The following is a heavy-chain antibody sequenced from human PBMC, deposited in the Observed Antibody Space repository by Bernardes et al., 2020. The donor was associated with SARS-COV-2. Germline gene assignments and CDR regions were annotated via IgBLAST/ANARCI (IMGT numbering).Heavy chain of an antibody. J-gene: IGHJ4*02. V-gene: IGHV2-5*01. CDR1: GFSLTTDVPC. D-gene: IGHD5-18*01. Sequence: SGPTLVKPTQTLTLTCTFSGFSLTTDVPCVGWVRQPPGKAPEWLTFIYGNDDKRFSPSLRSRLTITKDTSKNQVVLTMTNMDPVDTATYYCVHRTTDTSKDYWGQGTLVTVSS. CDR2: IYGNDDK. CDR3: VHRTTDTSKDY.